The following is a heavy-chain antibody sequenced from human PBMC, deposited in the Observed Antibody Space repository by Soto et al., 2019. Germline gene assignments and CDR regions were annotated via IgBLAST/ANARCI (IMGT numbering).Heavy chain of an antibody. Sequence: QVQLVQSGAEVKKPGASVKVACKASGYSFNSYYMHWVRQAPGQGPEWMGVINPSGASTSNAQKFKGRFTRTRDTSTSTVYMEFSSLRSKDTALYYCASVYNAYQRQHVFDIWGQGTLVTVSS. CDR2: INPSGAST. CDR1: GYSFNSYY. J-gene: IGHJ3*02. D-gene: IGHD3-10*01. CDR3: ASVYNAYQRQHVFDI. V-gene: IGHV1-46*02.